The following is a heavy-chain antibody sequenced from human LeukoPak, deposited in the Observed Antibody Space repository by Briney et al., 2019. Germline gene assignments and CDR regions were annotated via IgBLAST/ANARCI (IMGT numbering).Heavy chain of an antibody. V-gene: IGHV1-58*02. CDR2: IVVGSGNT. J-gene: IGHJ6*02. CDR1: GFTFTSSA. D-gene: IGHD6-19*01. CDR3: AVVGAVAGTLTYYYYGMDV. Sequence: SVKVSCKASGFTFTSSAMQWVRQARGQRLEWIGWIVVGSGNTNYAQKFQERVTITRDMSTSTAYMELSSLRSEDTAVYYCAVVGAVAGTLTYYYYGMDVWGQGTTVTVSS.